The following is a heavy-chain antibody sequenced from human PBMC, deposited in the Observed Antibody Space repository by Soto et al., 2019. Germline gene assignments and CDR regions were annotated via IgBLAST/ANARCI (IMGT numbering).Heavy chain of an antibody. Sequence: SETLSLTCTVSGDSVSKGDYYWSWIRQPPGKGLEWIGYISYNGDTNYNPSLKSRLTILADTSKNHFSLNLTSVTAADTAVYYCARDVSSSQGMDVWGQGTTVTVSS. CDR3: ARDVSSSQGMDV. CDR2: ISYNGDT. V-gene: IGHV4-61*03. CDR1: GDSVSKGDYY. J-gene: IGHJ6*02. D-gene: IGHD2-2*01.